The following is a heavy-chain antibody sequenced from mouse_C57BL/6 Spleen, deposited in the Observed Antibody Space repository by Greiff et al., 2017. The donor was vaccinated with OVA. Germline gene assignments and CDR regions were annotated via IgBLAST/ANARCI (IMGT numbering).Heavy chain of an antibody. V-gene: IGHV1-55*01. D-gene: IGHD2-4*01. Sequence: VQLQQPGAELVKPGASVKMSCKASGYTFTSYWITWVKQRPGQGLEWIGDIYPGSGSTNYNEKFKSKATLTVDTSSSTAYMQLSSLTSEDSAVYSCARGEYYDSYSMAYWGQGTSVTVSS. J-gene: IGHJ4*01. CDR2: IYPGSGST. CDR1: GYTFTSYW. CDR3: ARGEYYDSYSMAY.